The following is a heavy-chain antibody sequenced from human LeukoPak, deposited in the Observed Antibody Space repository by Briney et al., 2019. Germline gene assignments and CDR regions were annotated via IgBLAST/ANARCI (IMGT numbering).Heavy chain of an antibody. CDR2: ISGSGGST. Sequence: GGSLRLSCAASGFTFSSYTMSWVRQAPGKGLEWVSAISGSGGSTYYADSVKGRFTISRDNSKNTLYLQMNSLRAEDTAVYYCAKDGCSSTSCYAAFGYYFDYWGQGTLVTVSS. D-gene: IGHD2-2*01. CDR1: GFTFSSYT. CDR3: AKDGCSSTSCYAAFGYYFDY. J-gene: IGHJ4*02. V-gene: IGHV3-23*01.